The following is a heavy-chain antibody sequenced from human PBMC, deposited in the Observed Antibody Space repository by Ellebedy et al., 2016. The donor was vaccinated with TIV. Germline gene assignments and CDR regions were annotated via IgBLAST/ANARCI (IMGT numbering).Heavy chain of an antibody. CDR2: ISYDGSNE. CDR1: GFTFSSYA. D-gene: IGHD3-22*01. J-gene: IGHJ2*01. Sequence: GESLKISXAASGFTFSSYAMHWVRQAPGKGLEWVAAISYDGSNENYVDSVKGRFTISRDNSKNTLYLQMNTLRAEDTAVYYCARDRTYYDTRGYDWYFDLWGRGTLVTVSS. CDR3: ARDRTYYDTRGYDWYFDL. V-gene: IGHV3-30*04.